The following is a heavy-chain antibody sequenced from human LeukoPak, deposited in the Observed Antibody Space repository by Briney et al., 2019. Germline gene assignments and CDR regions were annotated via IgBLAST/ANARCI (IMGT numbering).Heavy chain of an antibody. Sequence: GGSLRLSCAATGLTFNSHWMSWVRQAPGKGLEWVAMINEDGSEKNYVDSVKCRFTISRENAKNSLYLQMNNLRAEDMGVYYCVTGGGAYWGQGTLVTVS. CDR2: INEDGSEK. J-gene: IGHJ4*02. CDR1: GLTFNSHW. CDR3: VTGGGAY. D-gene: IGHD3-16*01. V-gene: IGHV3-7*01.